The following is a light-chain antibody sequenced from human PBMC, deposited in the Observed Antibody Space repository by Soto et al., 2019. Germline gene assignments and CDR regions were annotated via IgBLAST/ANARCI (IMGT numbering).Light chain of an antibody. CDR2: VAS. Sequence: EIVLTQSPGTLSLSPGERATLSCRACQSVSSSYLSWYQQKPGQAPRLLIYVASSRATGIPDWFSGSGSGTDLTITIRRRELGDFAVYYCQQYSSSPLLTFGGGNKVESK. J-gene: IGKJ4*01. CDR3: QQYSSSPLLT. V-gene: IGKV3-20*01. CDR1: QSVSSSY.